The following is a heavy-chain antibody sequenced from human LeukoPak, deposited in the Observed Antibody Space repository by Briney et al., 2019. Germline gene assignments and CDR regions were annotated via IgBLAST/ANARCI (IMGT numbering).Heavy chain of an antibody. CDR2: IYSGGST. D-gene: IGHD5-12*01. J-gene: IGHJ6*02. V-gene: IGHV3-53*01. CDR1: GFTFSDAW. Sequence: TGGSLRLSCAASGFTFSDAWMSWVRQAPGKGLEWVSVIYSGGSTNYADSVRGRFTISRDNSKNTLYLQMNSLRDEDTAVYYCARGRYEISAAMDVWGQGTTVTVSS. CDR3: ARGRYEISAAMDV.